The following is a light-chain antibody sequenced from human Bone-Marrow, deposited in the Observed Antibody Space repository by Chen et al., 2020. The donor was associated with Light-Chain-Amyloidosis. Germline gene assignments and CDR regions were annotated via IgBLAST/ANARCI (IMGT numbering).Light chain of an antibody. V-gene: IGLV1-44*01. J-gene: IGLJ3*02. CDR2: SNN. CDR3: AHWDDSMMGRL. CDR1: GSNVGGIT. Sequence: QSVLTQPPSASGTPGQRVTIACSGNGSNVGGITVNWYQQVPGTAPKLLIYSNNKRPSGVPDRFSGSKSGTSASLAISGLQSEDEVDYYCAHWDDSMMGRLFGGGTKLTVL.